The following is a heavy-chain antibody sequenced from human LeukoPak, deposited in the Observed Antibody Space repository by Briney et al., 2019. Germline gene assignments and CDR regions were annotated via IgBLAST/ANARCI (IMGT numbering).Heavy chain of an antibody. CDR2: ISGSGGST. Sequence: GGSLRLSCAASGFIFSSYAISWVRQAPGKGLEWVSAISGSGGSTYYGDSVKGRFTISRDNSKNTLYLQMNSLRAEDTAVYYCAKVPVASLYYYYYMDVWGKGTTVTVSS. CDR3: AKVPVASLYYYYYMDV. J-gene: IGHJ6*03. D-gene: IGHD3-10*01. V-gene: IGHV3-23*01. CDR1: GFIFSSYA.